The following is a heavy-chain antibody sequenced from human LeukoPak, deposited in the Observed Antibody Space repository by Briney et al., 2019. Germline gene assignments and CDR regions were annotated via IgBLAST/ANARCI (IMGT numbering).Heavy chain of an antibody. CDR1: GFTFSRYG. D-gene: IGHD2-2*01. J-gene: IGHJ5*02. Sequence: GRSLRLSCAASGFTFSRYGMHWVRQAPDKGLEWVAVISFDGSNKYDADSVKGRFTISRDNSKNTLYLQMNSLRAEDTAVYYCARGSTTSCYSWGQGTLVTVSS. V-gene: IGHV3-30*03. CDR3: ARGSTTSCYS. CDR2: ISFDGSNK.